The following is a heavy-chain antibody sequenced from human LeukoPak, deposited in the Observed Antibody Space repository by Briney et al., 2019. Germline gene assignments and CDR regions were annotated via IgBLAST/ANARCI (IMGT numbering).Heavy chain of an antibody. CDR3: ARDNTYMFDY. J-gene: IGHJ4*02. CDR2: INTDGRTT. D-gene: IGHD2-2*02. V-gene: IGHV3-74*01. CDR1: GFTFSSYN. Sequence: GGSLRLSCAASGFTFSSYNMNWVRQAPGKGLVWVAHINTDGRTTTYADSVKGRFTVARDNAKNTLYLEMNRLRAEDTAVYYCARDNTYMFDYWGQGTQVTVSS.